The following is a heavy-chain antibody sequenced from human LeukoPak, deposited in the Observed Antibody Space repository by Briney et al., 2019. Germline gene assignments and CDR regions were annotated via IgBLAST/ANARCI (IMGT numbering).Heavy chain of an antibody. V-gene: IGHV1-2*02. CDR3: ARDHYGSGSYYQGY. Sequence: ASVKVSCKASGYTFTGYYIHWVRQAPGQGLEWMGWINPNSGDTNYAQKFHGRVTMTGDTSISTAYMELSRLGSDDTCVYYCARDHYGSGSYYQGYWGQGTLVTVSS. D-gene: IGHD3-10*01. CDR1: GYTFTGYY. CDR2: INPNSGDT. J-gene: IGHJ4*02.